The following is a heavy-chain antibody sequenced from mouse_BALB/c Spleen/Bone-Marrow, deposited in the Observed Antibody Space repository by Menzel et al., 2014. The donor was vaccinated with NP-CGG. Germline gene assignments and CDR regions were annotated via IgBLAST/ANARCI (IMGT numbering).Heavy chain of an antibody. V-gene: IGHV5-4*02. Sequence: EVKLVESGGALVKPGGSLKLSCAASGFTFSDYFMYWVRQTPEKRLEWVATISDGGNYTCYPDSVKGRFTISRDNAKNNLHLKMNRLKSEDTAKYFCARDGDYRYAWFAFWGQGTLVTVSA. CDR1: GFTFSDYF. D-gene: IGHD2-14*01. J-gene: IGHJ3*01. CDR3: ARDGDYRYAWFAF. CDR2: ISDGGNYT.